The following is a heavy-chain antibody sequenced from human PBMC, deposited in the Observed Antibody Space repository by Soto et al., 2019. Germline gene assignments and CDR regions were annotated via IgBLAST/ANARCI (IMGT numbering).Heavy chain of an antibody. CDR3: ARGAVSTRTFDK. Sequence: GESLKISCKGSGYNFAGYWIAWVRQMPGKGLELMGIIYPSDSDTRYRPSFQGQVTISADKSISSAYLQWSSLRASDTAMYYWARGAVSTRTFDKWGQGTPVAVSS. CDR1: GYNFAGYW. D-gene: IGHD1-1*01. V-gene: IGHV5-51*01. J-gene: IGHJ4*02. CDR2: IYPSDSDT.